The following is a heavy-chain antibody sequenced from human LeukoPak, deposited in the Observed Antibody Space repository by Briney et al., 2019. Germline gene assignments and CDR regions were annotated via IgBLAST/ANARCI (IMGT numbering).Heavy chain of an antibody. D-gene: IGHD6-19*01. V-gene: IGHV1-8*01. CDR1: GYTFTSYD. Sequence: ASVKVSCKASGYTFTSYDINWVRQATGQGLEWMGWMNPNSGNTGYAQKFQGRVTMTRNTSISTAYMELSSLRSEDTAVYYCARRRAIAVAGYYYYYGMDVWGQGTTVTVSS. J-gene: IGHJ6*02. CDR3: ARRRAIAVAGYYYYYGMDV. CDR2: MNPNSGNT.